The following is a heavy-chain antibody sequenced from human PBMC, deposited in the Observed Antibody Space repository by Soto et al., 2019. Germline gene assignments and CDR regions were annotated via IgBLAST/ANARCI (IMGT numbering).Heavy chain of an antibody. D-gene: IGHD3-22*01. V-gene: IGHV3-30-3*01. CDR2: ISYDGSNK. Sequence: GGSLRLSCAASGFTFSSYAMHWVRQAPGKGLELVAVISYDGSNKYYADSVKGRFTISRDNSKNTLYLQMNSLRAEDTAVYYCARLSGNYYDSSGYYANDAFDIWGQGTMVTVSS. CDR3: ARLSGNYYDSSGYYANDAFDI. CDR1: GFTFSSYA. J-gene: IGHJ3*02.